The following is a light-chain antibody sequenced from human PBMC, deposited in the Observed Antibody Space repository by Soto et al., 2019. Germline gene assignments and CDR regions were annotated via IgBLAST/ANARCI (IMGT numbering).Light chain of an antibody. CDR1: SDDDGGYNY. V-gene: IGLV2-8*01. Sequence: QSALTQPPSASGSLGQSVTISCTGTSDDDGGYNYVSWYQQHPGKAPKIMIYEVSKRPSGVPDRFSGSKSGNTASLTVSGLQAEDEAAYYCCSHAGDNTYVFGTGTKVTVL. CDR2: EVS. J-gene: IGLJ1*01. CDR3: CSHAGDNTYV.